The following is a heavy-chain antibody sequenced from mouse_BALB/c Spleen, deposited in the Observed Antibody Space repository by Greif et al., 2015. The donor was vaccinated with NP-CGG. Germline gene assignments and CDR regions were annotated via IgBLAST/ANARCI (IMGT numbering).Heavy chain of an antibody. V-gene: IGHV1-14*01. J-gene: IGHJ4*01. CDR2: INPYNDGT. Sequence: EVKLVESGPELVKPGASVKMSCKASGYTFTSYVMHWVKQKPGQGLEWIGYINPYNDGTKYNEKFKGKATLTSDKSSSTAYMELSSLTSEDSAVYYCARWDFYYAMDYWGQGTSVTVSS. CDR1: GYTFTSYV. CDR3: ARWDFYYAMDY. D-gene: IGHD4-1*01.